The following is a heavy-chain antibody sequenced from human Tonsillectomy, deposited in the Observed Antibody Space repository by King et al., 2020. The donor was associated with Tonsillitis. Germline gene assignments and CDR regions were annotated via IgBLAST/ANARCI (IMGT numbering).Heavy chain of an antibody. V-gene: IGHV3-7*03. D-gene: IGHD1-26*01. CDR2: IKQDGSEK. Sequence: QLVQSGGGLVQPGGSLRLSCAASGFTFSSNWMSWVRQAPGRGLEWVANIKQDGSEKYYVDSVKGRFTISRDNTKNSLYLQMNSLRAEDTAVYYCARKVMVGWLAYFDYWGQGTLVTVSS. CDR3: ARKVMVGWLAYFDY. J-gene: IGHJ4*02. CDR1: GFTFSSNW.